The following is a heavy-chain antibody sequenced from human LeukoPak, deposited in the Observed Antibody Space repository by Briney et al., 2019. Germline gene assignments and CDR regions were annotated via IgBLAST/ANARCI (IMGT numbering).Heavy chain of an antibody. CDR3: AKSGRGYCSGGSCYDFDY. V-gene: IGHV3-23*01. J-gene: IGHJ4*02. D-gene: IGHD2-15*01. Sequence: PGGSLRLSCAASGFTFSSYAMSWVRQAPGKGLEWVSAVSGSGGSTYYADSVKGRFTISRDNSKNTLYLQMNSLRAEDTAVYYCAKSGRGYCSGGSCYDFDYWGQGTLVTVSS. CDR1: GFTFSSYA. CDR2: VSGSGGST.